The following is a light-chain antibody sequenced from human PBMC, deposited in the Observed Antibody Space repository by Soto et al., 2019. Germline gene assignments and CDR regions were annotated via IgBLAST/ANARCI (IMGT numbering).Light chain of an antibody. CDR1: SSDVGGYNY. V-gene: IGLV2-14*01. CDR3: SSYAGSNNVV. J-gene: IGLJ2*01. Sequence: QSALTQPASVSGSPGQSITISCTGTSSDVGGYNYVSWYQQHPGKVPKLMIYEVNNRPSGVSNRFSGSKSGNTASLTISGLQAEDEADYYCSSYAGSNNVVFGGGTKVTVL. CDR2: EVN.